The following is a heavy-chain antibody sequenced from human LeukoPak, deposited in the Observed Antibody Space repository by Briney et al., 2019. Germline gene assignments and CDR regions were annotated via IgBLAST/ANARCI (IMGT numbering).Heavy chain of an antibody. Sequence: GGSLRLSCAASGFTFSIYNMNWVRQAPGKGLEWVSSISSSSSYIYYADSVKGRFTISRDNAKNSLYPQMNSLRAEDTAVYYCARDYVAWQLLGGWFDPWGQGTLATVSS. D-gene: IGHD2-15*01. CDR3: ARDYVAWQLLGGWFDP. CDR2: ISSSSSYI. V-gene: IGHV3-21*01. CDR1: GFTFSIYN. J-gene: IGHJ5*02.